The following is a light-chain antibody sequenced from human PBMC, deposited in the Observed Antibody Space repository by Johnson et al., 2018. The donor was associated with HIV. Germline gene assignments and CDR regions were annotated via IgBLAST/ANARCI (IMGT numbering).Light chain of an antibody. CDR3: GAWDSGLTAHFV. J-gene: IGLJ1*01. CDR2: DNN. Sequence: QSVLTQPPSVSAAPGQKVTISCSGSSSNIGNNYVSWYQQFPGTAPKLLIYDNNKRPSGIPDRFSASKSGTSATLDITGLPTGDEADYYCGAWDSGLTAHFVFGTGTKVTVL. CDR1: SSNIGNNY. V-gene: IGLV1-51*01.